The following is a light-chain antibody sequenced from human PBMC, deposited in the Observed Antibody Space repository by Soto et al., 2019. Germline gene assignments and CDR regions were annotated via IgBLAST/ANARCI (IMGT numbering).Light chain of an antibody. J-gene: IGLJ1*01. CDR2: EDS. Sequence: QSALTQPASVSGSPGQSITISCTGTSSDVGSYNLVSWYQQHPGKAPKLMIYEDSKRPSGVSSRFSGYKSGNTASLTISGLQAEDEADYYCCSYASGNTVYVFGTGTKVTVL. V-gene: IGLV2-23*02. CDR1: SSDVGSYNL. CDR3: CSYASGNTVYV.